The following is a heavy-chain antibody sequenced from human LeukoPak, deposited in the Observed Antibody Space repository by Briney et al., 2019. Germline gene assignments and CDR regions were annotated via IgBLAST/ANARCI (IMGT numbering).Heavy chain of an antibody. V-gene: IGHV3-20*01. CDR1: GFTFDNYG. Sequence: GGSLRLSCAASGFTFDNYGMSWVRQVAGKGLEWVSVINWNGGKTGYVDAVRGRFIISRDNAKNSLYLQMNNLRAEDTAFYHCARGVITTGDRTDWHFDLWGRGTLVTVSS. D-gene: IGHD7-27*01. J-gene: IGHJ2*01. CDR2: INWNGGKT. CDR3: ARGVITTGDRTDWHFDL.